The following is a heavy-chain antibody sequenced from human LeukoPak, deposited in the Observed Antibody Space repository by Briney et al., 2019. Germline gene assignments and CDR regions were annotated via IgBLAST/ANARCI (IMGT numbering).Heavy chain of an antibody. CDR3: ARAFNSIVVVPASYYYGMDV. V-gene: IGHV1-46*01. CDR1: GYTFTSYY. CDR2: FNPSGGST. D-gene: IGHD2-2*01. Sequence: GASVKVSCKASGYTFTSYYKHWVRQAPGQVLEWMGIFNPSGGSTSYAQKFQGRVTMTRDTSTSTVYMELSSLRSEDTAVYYCARAFNSIVVVPASYYYGMDVWGQGTTVTVSS. J-gene: IGHJ6*02.